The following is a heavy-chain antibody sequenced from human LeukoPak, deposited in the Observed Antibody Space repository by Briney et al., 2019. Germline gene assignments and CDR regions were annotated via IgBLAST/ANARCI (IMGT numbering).Heavy chain of an antibody. CDR1: GYTLTELS. CDR3: ARGRDGSRILRFLEWSRPFDP. D-gene: IGHD3-3*01. J-gene: IGHJ5*02. V-gene: IGHV1-24*01. Sequence: ASVKVSCKVSGYTLTELSMHWVRQAPGKGFEWMGGFDPEDGETIYAQKFQGRVTITRNTSISTAYMELSGLRSEDTAVYYCARGRDGSRILRFLEWSRPFDPWGQGTLVTVSS. CDR2: FDPEDGET.